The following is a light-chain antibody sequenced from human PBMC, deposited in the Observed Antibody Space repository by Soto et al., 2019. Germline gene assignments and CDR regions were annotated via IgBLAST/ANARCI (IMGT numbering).Light chain of an antibody. CDR2: GTS. V-gene: IGKV3-15*01. J-gene: IGKJ4*01. CDR3: QAHNNWALT. Sequence: EIVITQSPATLSVSPGETVTLSCRASQSVSRNLAWYQQKPGQAPRLLIYGTSTRATGIPARFRGSGSGTQFTLTLSSPQSEDFAVYYWQAHNNWALTFGGGAKVHIK. CDR1: QSVSRN.